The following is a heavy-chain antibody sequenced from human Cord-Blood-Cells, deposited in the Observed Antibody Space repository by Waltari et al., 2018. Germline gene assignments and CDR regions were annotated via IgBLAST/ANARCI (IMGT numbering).Heavy chain of an antibody. Sequence: IALQESGPTHVNPTRSITLVWTFRGFYLRTRPRGVGWIRQPPGNALEWLALIYWHDDKRYSPSLKSRLTITKDTSKNQVVLTMTNMDPVDTATYYCAHSSSSFDYWGQGTLVTVSS. CDR3: AHSSSSFDY. V-gene: IGHV2-5*01. CDR2: IYWHDDK. J-gene: IGHJ4*02. D-gene: IGHD6-6*01. CDR1: GFYLRTRPRG.